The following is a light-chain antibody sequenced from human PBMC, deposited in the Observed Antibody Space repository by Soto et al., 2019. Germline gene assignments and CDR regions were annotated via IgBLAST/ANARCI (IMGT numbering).Light chain of an antibody. Sequence: EIVLTQSPGTLSLSPGERATLSCRASQSVSSSYLAWYQQKPGQAPRLLIYGASSRATGIPDRFSGSGSGTDFTLTISSLEPEDFAVYYCQQHGSSPSITFGQGTRLEI. CDR2: GAS. CDR3: QQHGSSPSIT. CDR1: QSVSSSY. V-gene: IGKV3-20*01. J-gene: IGKJ5*01.